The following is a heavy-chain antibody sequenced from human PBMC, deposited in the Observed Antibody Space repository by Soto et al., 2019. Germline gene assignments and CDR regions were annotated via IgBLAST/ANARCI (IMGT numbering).Heavy chain of an antibody. D-gene: IGHD2-21*02. CDR2: IYYSGST. CDR1: GGSISSGGYY. J-gene: IGHJ4*02. Sequence: QVQLQESGPGLVKPSQTLSLTCTVSGGSISSGGYYWSWIRQHPGKGLEWIGYIYYSGSTYYNPSLKRRPPRSVAPSKNQFHLKLSSVTAADPAVYYCARWPIVVVTGGEYFDDWGQGTLVTVSS. V-gene: IGHV4-31*03. CDR3: ARWPIVVVTGGEYFDD.